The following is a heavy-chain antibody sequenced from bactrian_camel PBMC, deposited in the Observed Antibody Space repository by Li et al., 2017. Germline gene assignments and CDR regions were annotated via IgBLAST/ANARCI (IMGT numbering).Heavy chain of an antibody. Sequence: HVQLVESGGGSVQAGGSLRLECAASRSTTSGNCWAWFRQGPGMGTEGVASISTGSGSTYYADSVKGRFTISQDNSDGTLFFQMNNLQPEDTGMFYCAADRGHSPVITAINCGLRTEDYNFWGQGTQVTVS. D-gene: IGHD2*01. CDR2: ISTGSGST. CDR3: AADRGHSPVITAINCGLRTEDYNF. CDR1: RSTTSGNC. J-gene: IGHJ4*01. V-gene: IGHV3S1*01.